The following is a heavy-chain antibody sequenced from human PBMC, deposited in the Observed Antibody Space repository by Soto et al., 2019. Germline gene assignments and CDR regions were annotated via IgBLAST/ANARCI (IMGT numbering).Heavy chain of an antibody. V-gene: IGHV4-59*01. CDR3: TRESYYGSGATVIGY. CDR2: IYYSGTT. Sequence: PSETLSLTCTVSGGSISNVYWSWIRQPPGRGLGWIGYIYYSGTTSYNPSLNSRVTISVDTSKNQFSLKLNSVTAADTAVYYCTRESYYGSGATVIGYWGLGTLVT. D-gene: IGHD3-10*01. CDR1: GGSISNVY. J-gene: IGHJ4*02.